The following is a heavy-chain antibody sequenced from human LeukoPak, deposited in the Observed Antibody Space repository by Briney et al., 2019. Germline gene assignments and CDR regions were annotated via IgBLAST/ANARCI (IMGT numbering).Heavy chain of an antibody. D-gene: IGHD3-22*01. CDR2: VYYSGST. J-gene: IGHJ4*02. Sequence: SETLSLTCTVSGGSLSSYYWSWIRQPPGKGLEWIGYVYYSGSTNYNPSLKSRVAISVDTSKNQFSLKLSSVTAADTAVYYCARGDSSGYPFGYWGQGTLVTVSS. CDR3: ARGDSSGYPFGY. CDR1: GGSLSSYY. V-gene: IGHV4-59*12.